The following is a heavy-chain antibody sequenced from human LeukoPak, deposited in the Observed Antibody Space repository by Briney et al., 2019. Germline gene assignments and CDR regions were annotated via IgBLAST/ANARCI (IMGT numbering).Heavy chain of an antibody. CDR3: ARVAGYYYDRAFDM. Sequence: ASVKVSCKASGYTFTAYYIHWVRQAPGQGLEWMGWINPNSGGTNYAQKFQGRVAMTRDPSISTAYMERSRLRSDDTAVYYCARVAGYYYDRAFDMWGQGTMVTVSS. CDR2: INPNSGGT. J-gene: IGHJ3*02. CDR1: GYTFTAYY. V-gene: IGHV1-2*02. D-gene: IGHD3-22*01.